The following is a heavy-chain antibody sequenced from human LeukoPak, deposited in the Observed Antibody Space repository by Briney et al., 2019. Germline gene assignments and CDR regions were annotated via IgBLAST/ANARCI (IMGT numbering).Heavy chain of an antibody. Sequence: SETLSLTCTVSVGSISSYYCSWIRQPPGKGLEWSVYIYYSGSTNYNPSLKSRVTISVDTSKNQFSLQLSSVTAADPDVYYCARRILAARSYYYYYYMDVWGKGTTVPVSS. CDR3: ARRILAARSYYYYYYMDV. CDR1: VGSISSYY. J-gene: IGHJ6*03. V-gene: IGHV4-59*01. D-gene: IGHD2/OR15-2a*01. CDR2: IYYSGST.